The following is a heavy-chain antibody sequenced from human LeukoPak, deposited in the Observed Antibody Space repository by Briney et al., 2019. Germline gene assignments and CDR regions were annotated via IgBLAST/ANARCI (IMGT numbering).Heavy chain of an antibody. CDR2: IRSKAYGGTT. CDR3: SMATITVGLFSFDY. V-gene: IGHV3-49*04. Sequence: GGSLRLSCTGSGCTFGDYAMSWVRQAPGKGLEWVAFIRSKAYGGTTEYAASVKGRITISRDDSKSIAYLQMNSLKTEDTAVYYCSMATITVGLFSFDYWGQGTLVTVSS. J-gene: IGHJ4*02. CDR1: GCTFGDYA. D-gene: IGHD5-24*01.